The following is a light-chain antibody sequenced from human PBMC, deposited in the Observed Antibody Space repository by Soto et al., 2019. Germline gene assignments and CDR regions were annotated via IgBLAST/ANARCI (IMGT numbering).Light chain of an antibody. CDR2: AAS. Sequence: DIQMIQSPSSLSASVGDRVTITCRASQTISFYLNWYQQKPGKAPKLLIYAASNLQSGVPSRFSASGSGTEFTLTLNSLQPEDFATYYCQQAYSTPWTFGQGTKVEIK. CDR1: QTISFY. CDR3: QQAYSTPWT. V-gene: IGKV1-39*01. J-gene: IGKJ1*01.